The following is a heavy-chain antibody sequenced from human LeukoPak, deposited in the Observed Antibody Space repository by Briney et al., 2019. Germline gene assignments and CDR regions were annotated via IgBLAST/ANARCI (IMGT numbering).Heavy chain of an antibody. Sequence: GGSLRLSCAASGFTVSSNYMSWVRQAPGKGLEWVSVIYSGGSTYYADSVKGRFTISRDNSKNTLYLQMNSLRAEDTAVYYCARDAHGSSWYAFHYWGQGTLVTVSS. CDR2: IYSGGST. D-gene: IGHD6-13*01. CDR3: ARDAHGSSWYAFHY. J-gene: IGHJ4*02. CDR1: GFTVSSNY. V-gene: IGHV3-66*01.